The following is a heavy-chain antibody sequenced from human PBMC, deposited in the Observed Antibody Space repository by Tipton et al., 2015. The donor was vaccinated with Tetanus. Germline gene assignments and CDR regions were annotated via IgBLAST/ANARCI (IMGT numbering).Heavy chain of an antibody. CDR2: IYYSGGT. V-gene: IGHV4-59*07. J-gene: IGHJ4*02. CDR1: GGSISSYY. Sequence: TLSLTCTVSGGSISSYYWSWIRQPPGKGLEWIGYIYYSGGTNYNPSLKSRVTISVDTSKNHFSLKLSSVTAADTAVYYCAAEPVVVTAAAFDYWGQGTLVTVSS. CDR3: AAEPVVVTAAAFDY. D-gene: IGHD2-21*02.